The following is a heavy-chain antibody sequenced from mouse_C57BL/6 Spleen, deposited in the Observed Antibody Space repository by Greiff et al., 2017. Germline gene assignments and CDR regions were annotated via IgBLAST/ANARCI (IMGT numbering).Heavy chain of an antibody. CDR1: GYTFTDYE. J-gene: IGHJ2*01. CDR2: IDPETGGT. CDR3: TRRKPYFDY. V-gene: IGHV1-15*01. Sequence: VQLQQSGAELVRPGASVTLSCKASGYTFTDYEMHWVKQTPVHGLEWIGAIDPETGGTAYNQKFKGKAILTADKSSSTAYMELRSLTSEDSAVYYCTRRKPYFDYWGQGTTLTVSS.